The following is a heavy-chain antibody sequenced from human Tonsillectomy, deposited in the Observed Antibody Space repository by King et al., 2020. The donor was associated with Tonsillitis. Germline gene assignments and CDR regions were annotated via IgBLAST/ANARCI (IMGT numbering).Heavy chain of an antibody. CDR3: TTDGGSCVTSYSLYYYYYYMDV. D-gene: IGHD2-15*01. V-gene: IGHV3-15*01. Sequence: VQLVESGGGLVKPGGSLRLSCAASGFTFSNAWMSWVRQAPGKGLEWVGRIKSKTDGGTTDYAASVKGRFTISRDDSKNTLYLQMNSLKTEDTAVYYCTTDGGSCVTSYSLYYYYYYMDVWGKGTTVTVSS. J-gene: IGHJ6*03. CDR2: IKSKTDGGTT. CDR1: GFTFSNAW.